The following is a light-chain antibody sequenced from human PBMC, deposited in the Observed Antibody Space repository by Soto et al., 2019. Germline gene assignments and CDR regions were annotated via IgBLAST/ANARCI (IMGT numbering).Light chain of an antibody. V-gene: IGKV1-9*01. CDR2: AAS. Sequence: DIPLTQSPSLLSASVGDTVIITCLASQGISSYVAWFQQKPGKAPKVLIYAASTLQSGVPSRFSGSGSGTEFTLTISSLQPEDFATYFCQQLISYPFTFGPGTKVDIK. J-gene: IGKJ3*01. CDR3: QQLISYPFT. CDR1: QGISSY.